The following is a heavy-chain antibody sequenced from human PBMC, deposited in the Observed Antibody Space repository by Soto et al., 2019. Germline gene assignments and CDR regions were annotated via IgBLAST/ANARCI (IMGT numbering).Heavy chain of an antibody. V-gene: IGHV1-69*02. D-gene: IGHD2-21*01. CDR2: FIPILDMA. J-gene: IGHJ4*02. CDR1: GGTFNTYT. CDR3: AITYCRDNSCPRDFDF. Sequence: QVQVVQSGAEVKKPESSVKVSCKPSGGTFNTYTVNWVRLAPGHGLEWMGRFIPILDMANYAQKFHDRVTITADRSTFTAYMELHSLTSDDTAVYYCAITYCRDNSCPRDFDFWGSGTRVTVSS.